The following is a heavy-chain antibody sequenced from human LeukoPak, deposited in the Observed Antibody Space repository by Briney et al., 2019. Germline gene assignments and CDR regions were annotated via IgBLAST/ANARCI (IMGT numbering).Heavy chain of an antibody. D-gene: IGHD6-13*01. J-gene: IGHJ4*02. V-gene: IGHV4-59*01. CDR1: GGSISSYY. Sequence: SETLSLTCTVSGGSISSYYWSWIRQPPGKGLEWIGYIYYSGSTNYNPSLKSRVTISVDTSKNQFSLKLSSVTAADMAVYYCARGSSSSRGTDFDYWGQGTLVTVSS. CDR2: IYYSGST. CDR3: ARGSSSSRGTDFDY.